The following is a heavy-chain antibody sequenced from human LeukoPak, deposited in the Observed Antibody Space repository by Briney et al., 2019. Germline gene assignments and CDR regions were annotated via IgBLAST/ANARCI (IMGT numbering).Heavy chain of an antibody. CDR1: GFTFSSYS. CDR3: ARDEAVPAAMGYYFDH. J-gene: IGHJ4*02. CDR2: ISSSSSYI. Sequence: GGSLRLSCAASGFTFSSYSMNWVRQAPGKGLEWISSISSSSSYIYYAYSVKGRFTISRDNARNSLYLQMNSLRAEDTAVYYCARDEAVPAAMGYYFDHWGQGTLVTVSS. D-gene: IGHD2-2*01. V-gene: IGHV3-21*01.